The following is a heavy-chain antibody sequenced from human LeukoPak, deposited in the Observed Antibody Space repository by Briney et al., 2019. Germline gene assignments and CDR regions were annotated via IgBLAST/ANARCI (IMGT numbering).Heavy chain of an antibody. Sequence: SETLSLTCTVSGGSISSSSYYWGWIRQPPGKGLEWIGSIYYSGSTYYNPSLKSRVTISVDTSKNQFSLKLSSVTAADTAVYYCASLVGATTEYYFDYWGQGTLVTVSS. CDR1: GGSISSSSYY. V-gene: IGHV4-39*07. CDR3: ASLVGATTEYYFDY. J-gene: IGHJ4*02. D-gene: IGHD1-26*01. CDR2: IYYSGST.